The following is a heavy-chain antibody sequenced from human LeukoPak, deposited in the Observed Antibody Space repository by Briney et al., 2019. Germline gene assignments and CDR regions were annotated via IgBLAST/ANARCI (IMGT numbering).Heavy chain of an antibody. CDR2: IYHSGST. D-gene: IGHD3-10*01. V-gene: IGHV4-4*02. CDR1: GDSINSSDW. CDR3: ARDRSPGAFDI. Sequence: SETLSLTCAVSGDSINSSDWWSWVRQPPGKGLEWIEEIYHSGSTNYNPSLKSRVTMSVDTSKNQFSLKLSSVTAADTAVYYCARDRSPGAFDIWGQGTMVTVSS. J-gene: IGHJ3*02.